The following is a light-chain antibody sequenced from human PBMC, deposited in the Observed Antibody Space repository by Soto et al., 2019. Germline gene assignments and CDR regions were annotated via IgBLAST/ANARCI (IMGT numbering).Light chain of an antibody. Sequence: DIQVTQSASSLSASLGDIVTVTFRASQSISSYLNWYQQKPGKAPKLLIYAASSLQSGVPSRFSGSGSGADFTLTISSLQPEDFATYYCPQLFDSPITFGQGTRLEIK. CDR2: AAS. CDR1: QSISSY. CDR3: PQLFDSPIT. J-gene: IGKJ5*01. V-gene: IGKV1-39*01.